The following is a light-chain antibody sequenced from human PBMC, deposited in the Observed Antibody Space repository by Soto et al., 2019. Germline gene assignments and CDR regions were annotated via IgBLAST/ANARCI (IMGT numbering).Light chain of an antibody. CDR2: DAS. CDR3: QHYNSFSLT. J-gene: IGKJ1*01. CDR1: QSISNW. V-gene: IGKV1-5*01. Sequence: DIQMTQSPSTLSASVVDRVIVTCLASQSISNWLAWYQQKPGKAPKLLIYDASTLEGGVPSRFRGSGSGTEFTLTINNLQTDDFATYYCQHYNSFSLTFGPGTKVDIK.